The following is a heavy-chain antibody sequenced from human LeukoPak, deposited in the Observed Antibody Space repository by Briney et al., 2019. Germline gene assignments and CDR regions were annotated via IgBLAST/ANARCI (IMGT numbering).Heavy chain of an antibody. J-gene: IGHJ6*02. CDR3: ASCAYYYYGMDV. CDR2: INPSGGST. CDR1: GYAFTSYY. Sequence: ASVKISCKASGYAFTSYYMHWVRQAPGQGLEWMGIINPSGGSTSYAQKFQGRVTMTRDTSTSTVYMELSSLRSEDTAVYYCASCAYYYYGMDVWGQGTTVTVSS. V-gene: IGHV1-46*01.